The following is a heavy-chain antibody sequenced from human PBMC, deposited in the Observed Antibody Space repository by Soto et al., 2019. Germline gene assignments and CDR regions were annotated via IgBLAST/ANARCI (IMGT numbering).Heavy chain of an antibody. CDR2: INAGNGNT. D-gene: IGHD2-2*01. CDR1: GFSFTSYA. V-gene: IGHV1-3*01. CDR3: ARGVENIVVVLDVFGYYGMDV. J-gene: IGHJ6*02. Sequence: ASVKVSCKASGFSFTSYAIYWVRQAPGQRLEWMGWINAGNGNTKYSQKLQGRVTFTGDTSASTAHMELSSLRSEDTAVYFCARGVENIVVVLDVFGYYGMDVWGQGTTVTVSS.